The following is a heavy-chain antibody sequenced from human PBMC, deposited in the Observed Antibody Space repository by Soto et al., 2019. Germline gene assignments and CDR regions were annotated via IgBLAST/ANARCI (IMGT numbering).Heavy chain of an antibody. Sequence: SQTLSLTCAISGDSVSSNSAAWNWIRQSPSRGLEWLGRTYYRSKWYKEYAASVKSRIAINPDTCKNQFSLQLNSVSPEDTAVYYCARTVGWLDPWGQKSLVTVSS. V-gene: IGHV6-1*01. CDR3: ARTVGWLDP. CDR2: TYYRSKWYK. J-gene: IGHJ5*01. CDR1: GDSVSSNSAA. D-gene: IGHD1-26*01.